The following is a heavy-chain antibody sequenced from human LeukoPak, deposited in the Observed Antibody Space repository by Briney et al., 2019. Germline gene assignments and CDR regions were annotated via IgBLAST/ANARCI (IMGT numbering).Heavy chain of an antibody. CDR1: GLTVSSNY. V-gene: IGHV3-53*01. CDR3: ATFSYGGNAGGSVGY. Sequence: GGSQRLSCAASGLTVSSNYMTWVRQAPGKGLEWVSVIYRGGNTYYADPLKGRFTISRDTSKNTVYLQMNSLRAEDTAVYYCATFSYGGNAGGSVGYWGQGTRVTVSS. J-gene: IGHJ4*02. CDR2: IYRGGNT. D-gene: IGHD4-23*01.